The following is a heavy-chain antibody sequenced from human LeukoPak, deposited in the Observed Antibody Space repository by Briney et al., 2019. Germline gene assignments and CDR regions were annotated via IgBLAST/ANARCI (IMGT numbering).Heavy chain of an antibody. CDR2: INHSGST. CDR3: ARVLGIAEAGTLSLMDV. J-gene: IGHJ6*02. D-gene: IGHD6-13*01. Sequence: SETLSLTCAVYGGSFSGYYWSWIRQPPGKGLEWIGEINHSGSTNYNPSLKSRVTISVDTSKNQFSLKLSSVTTADTAVYYCARVLGIAEAGTLSLMDVWGQGTTVTVSS. CDR1: GGSFSGYY. V-gene: IGHV4-34*01.